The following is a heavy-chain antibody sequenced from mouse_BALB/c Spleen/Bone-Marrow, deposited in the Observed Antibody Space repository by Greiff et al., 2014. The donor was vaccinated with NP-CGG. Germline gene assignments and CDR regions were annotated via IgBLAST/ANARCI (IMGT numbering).Heavy chain of an antibody. CDR1: GYTFINYW. J-gene: IGHJ4*01. CDR2: IYPSDSYT. V-gene: IGHV1S126*01. Sequence: VQLQQSGAELVRPEASVKVSCKASGYTFINYWINGVRQRPGQGLEWIGNIYPSDSYTNYNQKFKDKATLTVDKSSSTAYMQLSSPTSEDSAVYYCTRMYYNYYAMDYWGQGTSVTVSS. D-gene: IGHD1-3*01. CDR3: TRMYYNYYAMDY.